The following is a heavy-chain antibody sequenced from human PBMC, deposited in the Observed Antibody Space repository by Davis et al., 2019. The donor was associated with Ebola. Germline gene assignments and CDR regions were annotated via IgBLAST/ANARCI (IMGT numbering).Heavy chain of an antibody. D-gene: IGHD3-10*01. CDR1: GGSISSGGYS. Sequence: SETLSLTCAVSGGSISSGGYSWSWIRQPPGKGLEWIGYIYHSGSTYYNPSLKSRVTISVDRSKNQFSLKLSSVTAADTAVYYCARADNKRIQYGSGSYYNEAFDIWGQGTMVTVSS. CDR3: ARADNKRIQYGSGSYYNEAFDI. V-gene: IGHV4-30-2*01. J-gene: IGHJ3*02. CDR2: IYHSGST.